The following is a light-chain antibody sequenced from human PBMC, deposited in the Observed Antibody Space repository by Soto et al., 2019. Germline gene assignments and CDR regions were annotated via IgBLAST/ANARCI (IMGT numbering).Light chain of an antibody. CDR3: QQYGSSPRLT. V-gene: IGKV3-20*01. J-gene: IGKJ4*01. Sequence: EIVLTQSPGTLSLSPGERATLSCRASQSVSSSYLAWYQQKPGQAPRLLIYGVSSRATGIPDRFSGSGSGTVFTLTISRLEPEDFAVYYCQQYGSSPRLTFGGGTKVEIK. CDR1: QSVSSSY. CDR2: GVS.